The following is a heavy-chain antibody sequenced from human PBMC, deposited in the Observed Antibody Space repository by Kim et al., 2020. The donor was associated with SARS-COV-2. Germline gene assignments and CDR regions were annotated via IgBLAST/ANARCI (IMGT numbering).Heavy chain of an antibody. CDR1: GYTFTSYG. J-gene: IGHJ4*02. CDR3: ARRLGFYGSGSYYNGGLIFDY. V-gene: IGHV1-18*01. CDR2: ISAYNGNT. D-gene: IGHD3-10*01. Sequence: ASVKVSCKASGYTFTSYGISWVRQAPGQGLEWMGWISAYNGNTNYAQKLQGRVTMTTDTSTSTAYMELRSLRSDDTAVYYCARRLGFYGSGSYYNGGLIFDYWGQGTLVTVSS.